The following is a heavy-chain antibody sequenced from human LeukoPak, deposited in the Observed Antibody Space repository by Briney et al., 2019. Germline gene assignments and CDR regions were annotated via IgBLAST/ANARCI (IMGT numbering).Heavy chain of an antibody. CDR1: GGTFSSYA. V-gene: IGHV1-69*04. CDR3: ARGDDSSGYRMDY. J-gene: IGHJ4*02. Sequence: ASVKVSCKASGGTFSSYAISWVRQAPGQGLEWMGRIIPILGIANYAQKFQGRVTITADKSTSTAYMELSSLRSEDTAVYYCARGDDSSGYRMDYWGQGTLVTVSS. CDR2: IIPILGIA. D-gene: IGHD3-22*01.